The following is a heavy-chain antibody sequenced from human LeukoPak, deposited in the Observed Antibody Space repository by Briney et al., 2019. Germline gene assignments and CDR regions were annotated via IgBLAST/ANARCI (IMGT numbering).Heavy chain of an antibody. V-gene: IGHV3-30*04. CDR2: ISYDGSNK. D-gene: IGHD2-2*01. J-gene: IGHJ3*02. CDR1: GFTFSSYA. Sequence: PGGSLRLSCAASGFTFSSYAMHWVRQAPGKGLEWVAVISYDGSNKYYADSVKGRFTISRDNSKNTLYLQMNSLRAEDTAVYYCARVGYCSSTSCYSGAFDIWGQGTMVTVSS. CDR3: ARVGYCSSTSCYSGAFDI.